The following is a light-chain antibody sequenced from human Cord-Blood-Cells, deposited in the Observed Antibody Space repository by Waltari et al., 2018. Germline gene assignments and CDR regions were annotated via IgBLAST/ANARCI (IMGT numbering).Light chain of an antibody. Sequence: QSALTQPASVSGSPGQSITISCTGTSSDVGGYNYVSWYQQPPGKAPKRMIYDVSNRPSGVSNRFSGSKSGNPASLTISGLQAEDEADYYCSSYPSSSTVFGGGTKLTVL. V-gene: IGLV2-14*01. J-gene: IGLJ3*02. CDR1: SSDVGGYNY. CDR2: DVS. CDR3: SSYPSSSTV.